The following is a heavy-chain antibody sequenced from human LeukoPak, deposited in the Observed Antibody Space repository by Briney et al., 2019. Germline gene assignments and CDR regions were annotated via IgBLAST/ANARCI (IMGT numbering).Heavy chain of an antibody. CDR1: GFTFSTYI. CDR2: ISSSSTYI. V-gene: IGHV3-21*01. Sequence: GGSLRLSCAASGFTFSTYIMNWVRQAPGKGLEWVSSISSSSTYIYYADSVEGRFTISRDNAKNSLYLQMDSLRAEDTAVYYCARDFSSQSLDYWGQGTLVTVSS. J-gene: IGHJ4*02. D-gene: IGHD3-3*01. CDR3: ARDFSSQSLDY.